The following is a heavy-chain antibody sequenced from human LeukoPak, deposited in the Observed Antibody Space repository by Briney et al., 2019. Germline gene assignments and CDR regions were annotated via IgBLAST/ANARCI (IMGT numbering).Heavy chain of an antibody. CDR2: ISAYNGNT. V-gene: IGHV1-18*01. Sequence: GASVKVSCKASGYTFTSYGISWVRQAPGQGLEWMGWISAYNGNTNYAQKLQGRVTMTTDTSTSTPYMELRSLRSDDTAVYYCARVEEEVLLWSSYWGQGTLVTVSS. J-gene: IGHJ4*02. CDR1: GYTFTSYG. D-gene: IGHD5-18*01. CDR3: ARVEEEVLLWSSY.